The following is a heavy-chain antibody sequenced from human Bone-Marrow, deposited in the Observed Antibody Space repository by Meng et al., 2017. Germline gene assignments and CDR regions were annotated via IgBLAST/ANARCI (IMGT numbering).Heavy chain of an antibody. V-gene: IGHV4-31*03. CDR1: GGSISSGGYY. J-gene: IGHJ3*02. Sequence: QGQLPEPGPGLVQPSQTLSLPFTVSGGSISSGGYYWSWIRQHPGKGLELIGYIYYSGSTYYHPSLKSRVTISVDTSKNQFSLKLSSVTAADTAVYYCARVVWECSGGSCYSRDAFDIWGQGTMVTVSS. D-gene: IGHD2-15*01. CDR2: IYYSGST. CDR3: ARVVWECSGGSCYSRDAFDI.